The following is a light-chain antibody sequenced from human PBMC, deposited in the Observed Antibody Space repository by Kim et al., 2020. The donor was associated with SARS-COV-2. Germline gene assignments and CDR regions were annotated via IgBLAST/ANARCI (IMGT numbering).Light chain of an antibody. J-gene: IGLJ2*01. CDR1: KLGDKF. CDR3: QAWDNTTVV. CDR2: QDS. V-gene: IGLV3-1*01. Sequence: SSELTQPPSVSVSPGQTASITCSGDKLGDKFACWYQQKPGQSPVLVIYQDSKRPSGIPERFSGSNSGNTATLTISGTQALDEADYYCQAWDNTTVVFGGG.